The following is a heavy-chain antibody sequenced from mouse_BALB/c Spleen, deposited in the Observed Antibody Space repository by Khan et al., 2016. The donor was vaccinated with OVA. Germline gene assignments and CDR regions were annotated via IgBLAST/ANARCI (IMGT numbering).Heavy chain of an antibody. V-gene: IGHV1S34*01. J-gene: IGHJ2*01. CDR3: ARNYKGNYFDY. CDR2: ISCYNGAT. D-gene: IGHD2-12*01. Sequence: LVKTGASVKISCKASGYSFTGYYMHWVKQSHGKSLEWIGYISCYNGATSYNQKFKGKATFTVDPSSSTAYMQFNSLTSEDSAVYYCARNYKGNYFDYWGQGTTLTVSS. CDR1: GYSFTGYY.